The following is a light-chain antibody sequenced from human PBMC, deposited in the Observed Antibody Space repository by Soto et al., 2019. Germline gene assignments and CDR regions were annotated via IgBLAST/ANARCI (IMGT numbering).Light chain of an antibody. J-gene: IGKJ4*01. CDR3: QQYHNWPPLT. Sequence: EIVMTQSPATLSVSPGERATLSCRASQSVSNYLAWYQQKPGQAPRLLIYGASTRATGIPARFSGGGSETEFTLTIGSLQSEDFAVYYCQQYHNWPPLTFGGGTKVEIK. CDR1: QSVSNY. CDR2: GAS. V-gene: IGKV3-15*01.